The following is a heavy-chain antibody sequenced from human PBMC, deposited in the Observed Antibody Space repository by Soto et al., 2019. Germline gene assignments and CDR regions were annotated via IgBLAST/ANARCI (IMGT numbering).Heavy chain of an antibody. D-gene: IGHD6-6*01. J-gene: IGHJ1*01. CDR3: ARENSRISPRLFQH. Sequence: LRLSCVASGFIFSDYAMHWARQAPGKGLEWVALISPAGTNQYYADSAKGRFTISRDNSKNTLYLQMNSLRPEDTGLYYCARENSRISPRLFQHWGQGTLVTVSS. CDR2: ISPAGTNQ. V-gene: IGHV3-30-3*01. CDR1: GFIFSDYA.